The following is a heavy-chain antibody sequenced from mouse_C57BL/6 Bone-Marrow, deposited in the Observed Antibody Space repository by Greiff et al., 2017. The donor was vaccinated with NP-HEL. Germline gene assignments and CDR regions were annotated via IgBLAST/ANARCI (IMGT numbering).Heavy chain of an antibody. Sequence: VQRVESGAELARPGASVKLSCKASGYTFTSYGISWVKQRTGQGLEWIGEIYPRSGYTYYNEKFKGKATLTADKSSSTEYMELRSLTSEDSAVYFCERKNYYDYDGSLAYWGQGTLVTVSA. CDR1: GYTFTSYG. V-gene: IGHV1-81*01. J-gene: IGHJ3*01. CDR3: ERKNYYDYDGSLAY. CDR2: IYPRSGYT. D-gene: IGHD2-4*01.